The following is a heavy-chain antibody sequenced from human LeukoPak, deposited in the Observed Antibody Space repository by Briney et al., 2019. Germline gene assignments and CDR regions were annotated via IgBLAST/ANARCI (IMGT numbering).Heavy chain of an antibody. Sequence: ASVKVSCKVSGYTLTELSMHWVRQAPGQGLEWMGWISAYNGNTNYAQKLQGRVTMTTDTSTSTAYMELRSLRSDDTAVYYCARDKWLAPPDYWGQGTLVTVS. CDR2: ISAYNGNT. V-gene: IGHV1-18*01. CDR3: ARDKWLAPPDY. J-gene: IGHJ4*02. D-gene: IGHD6-19*01. CDR1: GYTLTELS.